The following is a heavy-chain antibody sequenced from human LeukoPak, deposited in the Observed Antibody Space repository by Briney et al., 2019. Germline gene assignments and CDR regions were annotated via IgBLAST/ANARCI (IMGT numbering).Heavy chain of an antibody. D-gene: IGHD1-14*01. Sequence: GGSLSLSCAVSGFTFNTYSSHWVRQAPGKGLEWVAVMSYDGGTRYFADSVKGRFAVSRDNSQNMVYLQMNSLRDEDTAVYYCARNRVPSRILLTYFDHGGQGALVAVSS. CDR2: MSYDGGTR. J-gene: IGHJ4*02. CDR3: ARNRVPSRILLTYFDH. V-gene: IGHV3-30*07. CDR1: GFTFNTYS.